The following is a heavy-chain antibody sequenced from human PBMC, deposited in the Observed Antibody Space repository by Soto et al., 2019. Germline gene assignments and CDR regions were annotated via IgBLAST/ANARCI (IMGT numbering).Heavy chain of an antibody. CDR1: GVSISTGGYY. CDR2: IYYSGRT. J-gene: IGHJ4*02. D-gene: IGHD2-21*02. V-gene: IGHV4-31*02. CDR3: ASVIGGDSEYYFDY. Sequence: ASETLSLTCTVSGVSISTGGYYWSWIRQHPGKGLEWIGNIYYSGRTYYNPSLKSRVILSVDTSKNHFSLNLRSLTAADSAMYYSASVIGGDSEYYFDYWGQGALVTVSS.